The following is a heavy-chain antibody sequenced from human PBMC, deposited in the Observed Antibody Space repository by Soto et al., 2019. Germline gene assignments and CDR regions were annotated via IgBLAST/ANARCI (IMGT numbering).Heavy chain of an antibody. D-gene: IGHD3-10*01. Sequence: ESGPTLVNPTETLTLTCTFSGFSLTTTGVGVGWIRQPPGKALEWLAIIYWNGDNRYRPSLKGRFTITKDTSKNQVVLTMTNMDPVEPATYYCGHRARGATFDYWGQGMLVTVSS. CDR2: IYWNGDN. CDR3: GHRARGATFDY. J-gene: IGHJ4*02. CDR1: GFSLTTTGVG. V-gene: IGHV2-5*01.